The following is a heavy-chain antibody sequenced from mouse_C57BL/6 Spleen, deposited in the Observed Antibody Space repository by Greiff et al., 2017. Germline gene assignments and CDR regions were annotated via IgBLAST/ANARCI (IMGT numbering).Heavy chain of an antibody. CDR3: ARNQISLGYAMDY. CDR1: GFTFSDYY. J-gene: IGHJ4*01. CDR2: LNYDGCST. V-gene: IGHV5-16*01. Sequence: EVKLVESEGGLVQPGSSMKLSCTASGFTFSDYYMAWVRQVPEKGLEWVANLNYDGCSTYYLYSFKGRFISSRDNTKNILYLKMSSLKSEDTATYSCARNQISLGYAMDYWGQGTTVTVSS.